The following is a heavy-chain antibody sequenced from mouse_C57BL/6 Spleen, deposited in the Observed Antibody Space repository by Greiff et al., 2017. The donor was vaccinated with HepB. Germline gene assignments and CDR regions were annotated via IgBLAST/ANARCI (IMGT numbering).Heavy chain of an antibody. Sequence: VQLQQSGPVLVKPGPSVKISCKASGFTFTDYYMHWVKQSHGKSLEWIGLVYPYNGGTSYNQKFKGKATLTVDTSSSTAYMKLNSLTSEDSAVYYGARSFVYGSRPYAMDYWGQGTAVTVSS. CDR2: VYPYNGGT. V-gene: IGHV1-36*01. CDR3: ARSFVYGSRPYAMDY. J-gene: IGHJ4*01. D-gene: IGHD1-1*01. CDR1: GFTFTDYY.